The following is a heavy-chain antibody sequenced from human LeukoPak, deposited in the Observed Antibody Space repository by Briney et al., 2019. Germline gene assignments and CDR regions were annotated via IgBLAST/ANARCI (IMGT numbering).Heavy chain of an antibody. CDR2: ISGTGGAT. V-gene: IGHV3-23*01. Sequence: GGSLRLSCVASGFSFGNYAMSWVRQAPGKGLQWVSQISGTGGATWYAGFARDRFTISRDNSKKTLYLQMSGLRAEDTAMYYCVKDPRDTYGTNWFDSWGQGTLLIVSS. J-gene: IGHJ5*01. CDR1: GFSFGNYA. D-gene: IGHD2-21*01. CDR3: VKDPRDTYGTNWFDS.